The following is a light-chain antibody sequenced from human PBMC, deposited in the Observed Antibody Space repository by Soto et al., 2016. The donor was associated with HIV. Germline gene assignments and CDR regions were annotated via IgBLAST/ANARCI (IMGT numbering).Light chain of an antibody. J-gene: IGKJ4*01. CDR3: QQLNSFPLT. CDR1: QGIANY. V-gene: IGKV1-9*01. Sequence: GDRITITCRASQGIANYLAWYQQRPGMAPNLLIYAASSLQTGVPSRFSGSGSGTHFTLTINGLQPEDFASYYCQQLNSFPLTFGGGTKVEI. CDR2: AAS.